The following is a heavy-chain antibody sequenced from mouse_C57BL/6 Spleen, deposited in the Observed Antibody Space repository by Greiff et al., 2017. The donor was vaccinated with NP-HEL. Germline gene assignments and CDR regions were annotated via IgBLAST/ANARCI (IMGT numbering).Heavy chain of an antibody. V-gene: IGHV5-12*01. CDR2: ISNGGGST. J-gene: IGHJ4*01. CDR3: ARQLRPGSYAMDY. CDR1: GFTFSDYY. D-gene: IGHD3-2*02. Sequence: EVKLVESGGGLVQPGGSLKLSCAASGFTFSDYYMYWVRQTPEKRLEWVAYISNGGGSTYYPDTVKGRFTISRDNAKNTLYLQMSRLKSEDTAMYYCARQLRPGSYAMDYWGQGTSVTVSS.